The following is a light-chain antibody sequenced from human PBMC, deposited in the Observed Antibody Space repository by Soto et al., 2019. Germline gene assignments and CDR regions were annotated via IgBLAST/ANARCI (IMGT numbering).Light chain of an antibody. Sequence: DIQMTQSPSTLSASVGDRVTITCRASQSISSWLAWYQQKPGKAPKLLIYDASSLESGVPSRFSGSGSGTEFPLTISSLQPDDFATYYCQQYNSYSPRRTFGQGTKVEIK. J-gene: IGKJ1*01. V-gene: IGKV1-5*01. CDR1: QSISSW. CDR3: QQYNSYSPRRT. CDR2: DAS.